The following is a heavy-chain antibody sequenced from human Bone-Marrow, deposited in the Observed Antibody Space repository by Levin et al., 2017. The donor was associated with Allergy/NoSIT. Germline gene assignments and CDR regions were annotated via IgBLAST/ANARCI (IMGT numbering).Heavy chain of an antibody. D-gene: IGHD2-15*01. J-gene: IGHJ4*02. CDR1: GYTFTGYY. V-gene: IGHV1-2*02. Sequence: ASVKVSCKASGYTFTGYYMHWVRQAPGQGLEWMGWINPNSGGTNYAQKFQGRVTMTRDTSISTAYMELSRLRSDDTAVYYCARVRDIVVVVAEFDYWGQGTLVTVSS. CDR2: INPNSGGT. CDR3: ARVRDIVVVVAEFDY.